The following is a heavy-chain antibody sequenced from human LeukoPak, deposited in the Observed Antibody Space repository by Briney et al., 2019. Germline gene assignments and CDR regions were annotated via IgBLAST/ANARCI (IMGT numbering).Heavy chain of an antibody. CDR3: ARQTAMGRSGDY. CDR2: IDPSDSEA. J-gene: IGHJ4*02. D-gene: IGHD5-18*01. CDR1: GYSFTSYW. V-gene: IGHV5-51*01. Sequence: GESLKISCKASGYSFTSYWIGWVRQMPGKGLEWMGIIDPSDSEARYTPSFQGQVTISVDKSLTTAYLQWNSLKATDTAMYYCARQTAMGRSGDYWGQGTLVTVSS.